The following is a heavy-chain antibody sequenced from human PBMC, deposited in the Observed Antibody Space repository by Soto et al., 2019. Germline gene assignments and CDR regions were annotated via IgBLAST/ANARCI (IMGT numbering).Heavy chain of an antibody. CDR3: ARGIYSAQAFDP. J-gene: IGHJ5*02. CDR1: GASLSSNLYY. V-gene: IGHV4-39*01. D-gene: IGHD1-26*01. Sequence: SETLSLTCTVSGASLSSNLYYWGWLRQPPGKGLEWIGNIYYSGSTYYNPSLKSRVTISVDLSKNQFSLKLSSVTAADTAVYHCARGIYSAQAFDPWGQGTLVTVSS. CDR2: IYYSGST.